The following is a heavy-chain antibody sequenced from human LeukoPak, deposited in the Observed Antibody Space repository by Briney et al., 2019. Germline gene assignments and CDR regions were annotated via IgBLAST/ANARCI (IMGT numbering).Heavy chain of an antibody. CDR1: GFTFSSYG. CDR2: IRYDGSNK. D-gene: IGHD6-19*01. V-gene: IGHV3-30*02. Sequence: GGSLRLSCAASGFTFSSYGMHWARQAPGKGLEWVAFIRYDGSNKYYADSVKGRFTISRDNSKNTLYLQMNSLRAEDTAVYYCARVSSSSGWYTPYYYYMDVWGKGTTVTVSS. CDR3: ARVSSSSGWYTPYYYYMDV. J-gene: IGHJ6*03.